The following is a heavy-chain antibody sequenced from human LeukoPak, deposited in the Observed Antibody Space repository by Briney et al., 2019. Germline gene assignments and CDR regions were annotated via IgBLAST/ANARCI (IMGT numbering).Heavy chain of an antibody. Sequence: PETLSLTCTVSGGSIRSSSYYWGWIRQPPGKGLEWIGSIYYSGSTYYNASLKSRGTISVDTSKNQFSLKLSSVTAADTAVYYCARARFGEFAGMDVWGQGTTVTVSS. D-gene: IGHD3-10*01. V-gene: IGHV4-39*07. CDR3: ARARFGEFAGMDV. J-gene: IGHJ6*02. CDR1: GGSIRSSSYY. CDR2: IYYSGST.